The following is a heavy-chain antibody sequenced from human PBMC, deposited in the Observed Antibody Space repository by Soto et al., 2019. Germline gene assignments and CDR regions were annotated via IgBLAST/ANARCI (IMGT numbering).Heavy chain of an antibody. J-gene: IGHJ4*02. Sequence: QLQLQESGSGLVKPSQTLSLTCAVSGGSISSGGYSWSWIRQPPGKGLEWIGYIYHSGSTYYNPSLKSRVTISVDRSKNQFSLKLSSVPAADTVVYYCASGQQLVRNYWGQGTLVTVSS. V-gene: IGHV4-30-2*01. CDR1: GGSISSGGYS. CDR3: ASGQQLVRNY. D-gene: IGHD6-13*01. CDR2: IYHSGST.